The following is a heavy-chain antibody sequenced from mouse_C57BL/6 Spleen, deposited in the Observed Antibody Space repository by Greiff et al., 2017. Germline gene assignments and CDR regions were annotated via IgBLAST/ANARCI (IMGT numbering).Heavy chain of an antibody. D-gene: IGHD3-2*02. CDR2: IDPSDSYT. Sequence: QVQLQQPGAELVRPGTSVKLSCKASGYTFTSYWMHWVKQRPGHGLEWIGVIDPSDSYTNYNQKVKGKATLPVDTSSSTAYMQLSSLTSEDSAVYYCARALRLHFDYWGQGTTLTVSS. V-gene: IGHV1-59*01. CDR1: GYTFTSYW. J-gene: IGHJ2*01. CDR3: ARALRLHFDY.